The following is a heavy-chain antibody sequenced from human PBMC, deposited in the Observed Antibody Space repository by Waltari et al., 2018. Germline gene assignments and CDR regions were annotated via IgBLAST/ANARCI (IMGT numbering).Heavy chain of an antibody. CDR3: ARVGGAAAIGFDY. CDR2: INHSGST. D-gene: IGHD2-2*01. V-gene: IGHV4-34*01. Sequence: QVQLQQWGAGLLKPSETLSLTCAVYGGSFSGYYWCWIRQPPGKGLGGIGEINHSGSTHYNPALTSRVTISVDTSKNQFSLKLSSVTAADTAVYYCARVGGAAAIGFDYWGQGTLVTVSS. J-gene: IGHJ4*02. CDR1: GGSFSGYY.